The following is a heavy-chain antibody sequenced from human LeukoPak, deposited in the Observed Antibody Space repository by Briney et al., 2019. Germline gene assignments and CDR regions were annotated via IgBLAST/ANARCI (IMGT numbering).Heavy chain of an antibody. V-gene: IGHV4-39*07. D-gene: IGHD3-10*01. CDR3: ARVNPYYYGSGSYSRWFDP. Sequence: SETLSLTCTVSGGSISSSSYYWGWIRQPPGKGLEWIGSIYYSGSTNYNPSLKSRFTISVDTSKNQFSLKLSSVTAADTAVYYCARVNPYYYGSGSYSRWFDPWGQGTLVTVSS. J-gene: IGHJ5*02. CDR1: GGSISSSSYY. CDR2: IYYSGST.